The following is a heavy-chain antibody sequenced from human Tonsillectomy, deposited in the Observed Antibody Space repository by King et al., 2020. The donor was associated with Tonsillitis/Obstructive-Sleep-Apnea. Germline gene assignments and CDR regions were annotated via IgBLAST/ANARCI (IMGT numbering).Heavy chain of an antibody. J-gene: IGHJ4*02. CDR2: INWNGGSS. V-gene: IGHV3-20*04. D-gene: IGHD3-3*01. CDR1: GFTFDDYG. CDR3: ARVGFWSGHYFDY. Sequence: VQLVESGGGVVRPGGSLSLSCAASGFTFDDYGMSWGRQAPGKGLEWVSVINWNGGSSGYADSVKGRFTISRDNAKNSLYLQMNSRRAEDTALYYCARVGFWSGHYFDYWGQGTLVTVSS.